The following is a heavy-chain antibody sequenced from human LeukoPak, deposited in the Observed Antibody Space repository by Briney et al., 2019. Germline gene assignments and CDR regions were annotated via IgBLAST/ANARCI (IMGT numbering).Heavy chain of an antibody. CDR2: IYTSGST. D-gene: IGHD3-16*01. V-gene: IGHV4-4*07. CDR1: GASISNYY. J-gene: IGHJ4*02. Sequence: SETLSLTCSVSGASISNYYWNWIRQPAAKGLEWIGRIYTSGSTNYNPSLKSRVTMSVDTSNNQFSLKLISVTAADTAVYYCARGTSWAIDYWGQGTLVTVSS. CDR3: ARGTSWAIDY.